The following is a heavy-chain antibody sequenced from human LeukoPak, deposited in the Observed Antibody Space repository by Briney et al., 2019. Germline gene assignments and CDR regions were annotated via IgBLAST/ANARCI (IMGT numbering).Heavy chain of an antibody. CDR1: GGSFSDYY. Sequence: SETLSLTCAVYGGSFSDYYWSWIRQPPGKGLEWIGEINHSGSTNYNPSLKSRVTISVDTSRNQFSLKLNTVTAADTAVYYCARGVENWGQGTLVTVSS. V-gene: IGHV4-34*01. CDR2: INHSGST. J-gene: IGHJ4*02. CDR3: ARGVEN.